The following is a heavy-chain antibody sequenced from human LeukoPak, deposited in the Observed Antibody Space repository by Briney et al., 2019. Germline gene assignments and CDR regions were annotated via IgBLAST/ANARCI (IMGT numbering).Heavy chain of an antibody. V-gene: IGHV4-34*01. CDR3: ARGPRGVSAAIRGGHFQH. CDR1: GGSFSGYY. J-gene: IGHJ1*01. CDR2: INHSGST. Sequence: PSETLSLTCAVYGGSFSGYYWSWIRQPPGKGLEWIGEINHSGSTNYNPSLKSRVTISVDTSKNQFSLKLSSVTAADTAVYYCARGPRGVSAAIRGGHFQHWGQGTLVTVSS. D-gene: IGHD2-2*02.